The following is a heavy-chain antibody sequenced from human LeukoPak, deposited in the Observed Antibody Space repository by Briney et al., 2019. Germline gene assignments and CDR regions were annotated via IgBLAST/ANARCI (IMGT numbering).Heavy chain of an antibody. Sequence: GGSLRLSSAASGFTVSSNYMSCVSQAPGKGLEWVSVIYSGGSTYYADSVKGRFTISRDNSKNTLYLQMNSLRAEDTAVYYCARTRGQVGFDPWGQGTLVTVSS. CDR1: GFTVSSNY. CDR2: IYSGGST. J-gene: IGHJ5*02. CDR3: ARTRGQVGFDP. V-gene: IGHV3-53*01.